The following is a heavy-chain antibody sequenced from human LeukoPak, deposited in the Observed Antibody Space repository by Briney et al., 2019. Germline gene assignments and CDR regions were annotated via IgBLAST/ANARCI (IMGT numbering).Heavy chain of an antibody. Sequence: PGGSLRLSCAASGFTFSSYAMSWVRQAPGKGLEWVSAISGSGGSTYYADSVKSRFTISRDNSKNTLYLQMNSLRAEDTAVYYCAKAGDPGPTPYYFDYWGQGTLVTVSS. CDR1: GFTFSSYA. J-gene: IGHJ4*02. V-gene: IGHV3-23*01. CDR2: ISGSGGST. CDR3: AKAGDPGPTPYYFDY.